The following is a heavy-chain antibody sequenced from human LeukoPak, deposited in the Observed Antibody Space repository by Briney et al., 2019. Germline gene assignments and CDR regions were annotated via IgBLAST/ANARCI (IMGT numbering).Heavy chain of an antibody. J-gene: IGHJ4*02. CDR2: INPNSGGT. CDR1: GYTFTGYY. V-gene: IGHV1-2*02. Sequence: GASVKVSCKASGYTFTGYYMHWVRQAPGQGLEWMGWINPNSGGTNYAQKFQGRVTMTRDTSISTAYMELSRLRSDDTAVYYCARPKYSSGWYFDYWGQGTLVTVSS. D-gene: IGHD6-19*01. CDR3: ARPKYSSGWYFDY.